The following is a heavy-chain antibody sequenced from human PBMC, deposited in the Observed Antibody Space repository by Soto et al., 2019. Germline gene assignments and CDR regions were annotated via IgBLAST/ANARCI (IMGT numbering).Heavy chain of an antibody. V-gene: IGHV4-38-2*02. D-gene: IGHD6-13*01. CDR1: GYSISNGYY. CDR2: IYHSGTT. J-gene: IGHJ5*02. Sequence: SETLSLTCTVSGYSISNGYYWGWIRQSPEKGLEWIGTIYHSGTTYYNPSLKSRVIMSIDTSKNQFSLKLSSVTAADTAVYYCARERAAAGTDGGWSDPWGQGTLVTVSS. CDR3: ARERAAAGTDGGWSDP.